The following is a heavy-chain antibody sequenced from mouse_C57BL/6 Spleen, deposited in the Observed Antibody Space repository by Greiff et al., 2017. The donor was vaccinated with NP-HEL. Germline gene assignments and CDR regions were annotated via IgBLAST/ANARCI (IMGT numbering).Heavy chain of an antibody. J-gene: IGHJ2*01. D-gene: IGHD3-1*01. CDR2: INPGSGGT. CDR1: GYAFTNYL. V-gene: IGHV1-54*01. Sequence: VQLQQSGAELVRPGTSVKVSCKASGYAFTNYLIEWVKQRPGQGLEWIGVINPGSGGTNYNEKFKGKATLTADKASSTAYMQLSSLTSEDSAVYLCARSGNYYFDYWGQGTTLTVSS. CDR3: ARSGNYYFDY.